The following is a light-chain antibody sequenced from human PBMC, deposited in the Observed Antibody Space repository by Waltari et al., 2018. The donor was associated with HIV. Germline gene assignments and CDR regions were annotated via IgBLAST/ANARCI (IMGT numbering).Light chain of an antibody. CDR3: QQYYSIPRT. CDR2: WAS. V-gene: IGKV4-1*01. CDR1: RSVLYTSNNKNY. Sequence: DIVMTQSPDSLAVSLGERATINCKSSRSVLYTSNNKNYLAWYQHKPGQPPKLLIYWASTRQSGVPDRFSGSGFWTDFTLAINNLQAEDVAVYYCQQYYSIPRTFGQGTKVEIK. J-gene: IGKJ1*01.